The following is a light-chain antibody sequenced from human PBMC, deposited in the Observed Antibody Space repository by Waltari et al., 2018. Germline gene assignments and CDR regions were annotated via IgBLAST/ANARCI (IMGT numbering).Light chain of an antibody. Sequence: QSALTQPASVSGSPGQLITISCTGTSSDVGTYNYVSWYQQHPGKAPKLMIYDVSNRPSGVSDRFSGSKSGNTASLTISGLQAEDEADYYCNSYSSSSSLVLFGGGTKLTVV. CDR3: NSYSSSSSLVL. CDR1: SSDVGTYNY. CDR2: DVS. J-gene: IGLJ2*01. V-gene: IGLV2-14*03.